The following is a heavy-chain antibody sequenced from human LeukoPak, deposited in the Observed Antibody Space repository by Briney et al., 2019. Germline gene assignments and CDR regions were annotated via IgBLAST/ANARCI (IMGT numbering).Heavy chain of an antibody. J-gene: IGHJ4*02. CDR2: ISYDGSNK. Sequence: GGSLRLSCAASGFTFSSYAMHWVRQAPGKGLEWVAVISYDGSNKYYADSVKGRFTISRDNSKNTLYLQMNSLRAEDTAVYYCARANTAMAYFDYWGQGTLVTVSS. CDR1: GFTFSSYA. D-gene: IGHD5-18*01. V-gene: IGHV3-30*04. CDR3: ARANTAMAYFDY.